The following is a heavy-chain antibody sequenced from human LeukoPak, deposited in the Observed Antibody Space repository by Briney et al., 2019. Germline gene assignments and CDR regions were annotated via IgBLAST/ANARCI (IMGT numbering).Heavy chain of an antibody. V-gene: IGHV3-48*01. D-gene: IGHD1-26*01. CDR1: GFTFSSYS. J-gene: IGHJ4*02. CDR3: ATPRYSGSYGPAFVY. Sequence: TGGSMILSYAASGFTFSSYSMNWVRQAPGEGLEWGWYISSSSSTIYSQDFVKGGFIISRDNSKNTLYLHMNSLRAADTAVYYCATPRYSGSYGPAFVYWGQGTLVAVSS. CDR2: ISSSSSTI.